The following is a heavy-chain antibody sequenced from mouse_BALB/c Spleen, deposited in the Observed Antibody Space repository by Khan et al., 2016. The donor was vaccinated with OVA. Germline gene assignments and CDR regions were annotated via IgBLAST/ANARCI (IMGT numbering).Heavy chain of an antibody. CDR1: GFTFTDSN. J-gene: IGHJ3*01. Sequence: QVQLKQSGAELAKSGASVKLSCTASGFTFTDSNINWVKQWTEQGLEWIGEIYPGSNNTYYNEKFQGKATLTADKSSSTAYLQLSSLTAEDSAGYFWAREGGAWFECWGQGTLVTVSA. V-gene: IGHV1-77*01. CDR2: IYPGSNNT. CDR3: AREGGAWFEC.